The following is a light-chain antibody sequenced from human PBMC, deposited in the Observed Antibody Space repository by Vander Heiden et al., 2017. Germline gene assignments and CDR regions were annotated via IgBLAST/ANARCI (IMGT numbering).Light chain of an antibody. CDR2: GAS. Sequence: EIVFTQSPGTLSLSPGERATLTCRASQIVSSRYLAWYQQRPGQAPRLLIYGASSRATGIPDRFSGSGSGTDFTLTISRLELEDFAVDYCQQYGSSPLTFGGGTKVEIK. CDR3: QQYGSSPLT. CDR1: QIVSSRY. V-gene: IGKV3-20*01. J-gene: IGKJ4*01.